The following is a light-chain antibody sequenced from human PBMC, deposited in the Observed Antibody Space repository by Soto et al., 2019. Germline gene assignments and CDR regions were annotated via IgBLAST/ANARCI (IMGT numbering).Light chain of an antibody. J-gene: IGLJ2*01. Sequence: QSALTQPASVSGSPGQSSTISFTGTRSDVGSYNSIAWYQQHPGKAPRVVIFEVTKRPSGISDRFSGSKSGYTASLTISGLQAEDEADYFCFSNAGNSIWLFGRGTKFTVL. V-gene: IGLV2-23*02. CDR3: FSNAGNSIWL. CDR2: EVT. CDR1: RSDVGSYNS.